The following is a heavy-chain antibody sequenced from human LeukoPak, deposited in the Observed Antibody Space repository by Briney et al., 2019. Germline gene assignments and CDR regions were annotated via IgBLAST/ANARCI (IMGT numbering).Heavy chain of an antibody. CDR1: GYTFTSYG. D-gene: IGHD3-10*01. J-gene: IGHJ5*02. Sequence: ASVKVSCKASGYTFTSYGISWVRQAPGQGLEWMGWISPYSGNTDYAQKLQGRVTMTTGTSTSTAYMELRSLRYDDTAVYYCATNILVRDIINWFDPWGQGTLVTVSS. V-gene: IGHV1-18*01. CDR2: ISPYSGNT. CDR3: ATNILVRDIINWFDP.